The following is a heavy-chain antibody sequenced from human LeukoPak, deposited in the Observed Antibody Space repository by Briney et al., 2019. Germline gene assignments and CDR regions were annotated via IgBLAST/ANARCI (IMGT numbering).Heavy chain of an antibody. V-gene: IGHV4-59*01. CDR3: ARVDSSNWYEYRGYFDY. CDR2: IYYSGST. D-gene: IGHD6-13*01. Sequence: SETLSLTCTVSGGSISSYYWSWIRQPPGKGLEWIGYIYYSGSTNYNPSLKNRVTISVDTSKNQFSLKLSSVTAADTAVYYCARVDSSNWYEYRGYFDYWGQGTLVTVSS. J-gene: IGHJ4*02. CDR1: GGSISSYY.